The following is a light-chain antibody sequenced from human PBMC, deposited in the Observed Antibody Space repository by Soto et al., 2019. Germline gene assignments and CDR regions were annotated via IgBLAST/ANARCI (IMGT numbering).Light chain of an antibody. J-gene: IGLJ1*01. CDR3: SSYTSSSTLNYV. CDR1: SSDVGGYNY. Sequence: SVLTQPASVSGSPGQSITISCTGTSSDVGGYNYVSWYQQHPGKAPKLMIYDVSNRPSGVSNRFSGSKSGNTASLTISGLQAEDKADYYCSSYTSSSTLNYVFGTGTKVTVI. CDR2: DVS. V-gene: IGLV2-14*01.